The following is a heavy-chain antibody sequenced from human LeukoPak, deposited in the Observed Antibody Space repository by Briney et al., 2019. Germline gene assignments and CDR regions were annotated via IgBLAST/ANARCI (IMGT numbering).Heavy chain of an antibody. CDR2: IKQDGSEK. V-gene: IGHV3-7*01. CDR3: ARDTSYDSGSYGMDV. D-gene: IGHD3-22*01. J-gene: IGHJ6*02. Sequence: GGSLRLSCAASGFTFSSYWMSWVRQAPGKGLEWVANIKQDGSEKYYVDSVKGRFTISRDNAKNSLYLQMNSLRAEDTAVYYCARDTSYDSGSYGMDVWGQGTTVTVSS. CDR1: GFTFSSYW.